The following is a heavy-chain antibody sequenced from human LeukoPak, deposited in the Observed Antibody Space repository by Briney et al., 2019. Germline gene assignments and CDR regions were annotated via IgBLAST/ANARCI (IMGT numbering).Heavy chain of an antibody. D-gene: IGHD3-3*01. CDR1: GFTFSSYS. CDR3: ARSSLLEWLLPFNWFDP. CDR2: ISSSSSYI. V-gene: IGHV3-21*01. Sequence: GGFLRLSCAASGFTFSSYSMNWVRQAPGKGLEWVSSISSSSSYIYYADSVKGRFTISRDNAKNSLYLQMNSLRAEDTAVYYCARSSLLEWLLPFNWFDPWGQGTLVTVSS. J-gene: IGHJ5*02.